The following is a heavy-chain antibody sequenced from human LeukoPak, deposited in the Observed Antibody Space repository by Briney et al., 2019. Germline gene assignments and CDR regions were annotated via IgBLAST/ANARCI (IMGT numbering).Heavy chain of an antibody. Sequence: GGSLRLSCPASGFTFSSFWMSWVRQAPGQGLEWVANIKQDGSEKYYVDSVKGRFTISRDNAKNSLYLQMNSLRAEDTAVYYCARGLYSSGWYEGSFDYWGQGTLVTVSS. CDR2: IKQDGSEK. CDR3: ARGLYSSGWYEGSFDY. CDR1: GFTFSSFW. D-gene: IGHD6-19*01. J-gene: IGHJ4*02. V-gene: IGHV3-7*01.